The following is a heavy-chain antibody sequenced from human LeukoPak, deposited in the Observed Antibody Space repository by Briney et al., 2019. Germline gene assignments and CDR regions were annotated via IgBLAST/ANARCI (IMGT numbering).Heavy chain of an antibody. CDR3: ARSLSLVRGVIHYFDN. CDR2: MNPDIGNT. Sequence: ASVKVSCKASGYTFTSYYMHWVRQAPGQGLEWMGWMNPDIGNTAYVQKFQGRVTMTRNTSISTAYMELSSLRSEDTAVYYCARSLSLVRGVIHYFDNWGQGTLVTVSS. V-gene: IGHV1-8*02. D-gene: IGHD3-10*01. J-gene: IGHJ4*02. CDR1: GYTFTSYY.